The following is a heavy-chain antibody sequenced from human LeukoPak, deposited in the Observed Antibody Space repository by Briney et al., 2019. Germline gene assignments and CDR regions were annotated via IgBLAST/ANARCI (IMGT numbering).Heavy chain of an antibody. CDR1: GFTFSSYS. D-gene: IGHD3-10*01. CDR2: ISSSSSYI. J-gene: IGHJ4*02. CDR3: ARGGCSGPAYFDY. Sequence: GGSLRLSCAASGFTFSSYSMNWVRQAPGKGLEWVSSISSSSSYIYYADSVKGRFTISRDNAKNSLYLQMNSLRAEDTAVYYCARGGCSGPAYFDYWGQGTLVTVSS. V-gene: IGHV3-21*01.